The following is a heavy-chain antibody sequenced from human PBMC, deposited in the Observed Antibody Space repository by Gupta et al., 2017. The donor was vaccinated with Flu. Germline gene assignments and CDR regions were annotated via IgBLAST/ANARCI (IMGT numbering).Heavy chain of an antibody. D-gene: IGHD4-17*01. CDR2: IWHYGDEK. CDR1: GFTFSSCL. J-gene: IGHJ6*02. CDR3: AREAAVTGHHDMDV. Sequence: SGFTFSSCLMHWVRQAPGKGLEWVAVIWHYGDEKYYGDAVKGRFTISRDNSKNTLYLQMNSLRAEDSGIYYCAREAAVTGHHDMDVWGQGTTVTVSS. V-gene: IGHV3-33*01.